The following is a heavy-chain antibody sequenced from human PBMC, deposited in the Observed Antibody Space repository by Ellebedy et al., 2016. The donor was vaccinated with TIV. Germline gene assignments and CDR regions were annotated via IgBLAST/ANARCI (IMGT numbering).Heavy chain of an antibody. CDR2: IYYSGST. CDR1: GGSISSSSYY. D-gene: IGHD1-26*01. CDR3: ARNKKSGSYSWFDP. J-gene: IGHJ5*02. Sequence: SETLSLXCTVSGGSISSSSYYWGWIRQPPGKGLEWIGSIYYSGSTYYNPSLKSRVTISVDTSKNQFSLKLSSVTAADTAVYYCARNKKSGSYSWFDPWGQGTLVTVSS. V-gene: IGHV4-39*01.